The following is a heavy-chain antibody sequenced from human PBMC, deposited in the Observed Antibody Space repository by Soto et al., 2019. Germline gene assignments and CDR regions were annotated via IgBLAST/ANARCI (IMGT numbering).Heavy chain of an antibody. CDR3: AKVTPGIAVAGTSSGYFQH. Sequence: GGSLRLSCAASGFTFSSYAMSWVRQAPGKGLEWVSAISGSGGSTYYADSVKGRFTISRDNSKNTLYLQMNSLRAEDTAVYYCAKVTPGIAVAGTSSGYFQHWGQGTLVTVSS. D-gene: IGHD6-19*01. CDR1: GFTFSSYA. J-gene: IGHJ1*01. V-gene: IGHV3-23*01. CDR2: ISGSGGST.